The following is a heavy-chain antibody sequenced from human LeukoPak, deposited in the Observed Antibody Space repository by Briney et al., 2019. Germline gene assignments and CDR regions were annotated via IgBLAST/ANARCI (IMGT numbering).Heavy chain of an antibody. CDR1: GGSFSGYY. CDR2: INHSGST. D-gene: IGHD3-9*01. Sequence: SETLSLTCAVYGGSFSGYYWSWIRQPPGKGLEWIGEINHSGSTNYNPSLKSRVTISVDTSKNQFSLKLSSVTAADTAVYYCARLVLRYFDWSPSYFDYWGQGTLVTVSS. CDR3: ARLVLRYFDWSPSYFDY. V-gene: IGHV4-34*01. J-gene: IGHJ4*02.